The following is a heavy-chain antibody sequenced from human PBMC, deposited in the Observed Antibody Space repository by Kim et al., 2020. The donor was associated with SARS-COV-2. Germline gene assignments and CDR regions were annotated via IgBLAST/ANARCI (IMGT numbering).Heavy chain of an antibody. CDR3: ARHLGPYNNGSPNYHYSGMDV. J-gene: IGHJ6*02. V-gene: IGHV5-10-1*01. Sequence: GESLKISCKGSGYSFPTYWITWVRQMPGKGLEWMGTIDPTDSYTNFSPSFQGHVTISTDKSISTAYLQWSSLKASDTAIYYCARHLGPYNNGSPNYHYSGMDVWGQGTTVTVSS. CDR2: IDPTDSYT. CDR1: GYSFPTYW. D-gene: IGHD6-19*01.